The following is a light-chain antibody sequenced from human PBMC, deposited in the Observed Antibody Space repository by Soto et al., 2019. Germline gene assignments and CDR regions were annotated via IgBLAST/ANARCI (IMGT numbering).Light chain of an antibody. V-gene: IGKV1-39*01. J-gene: IGKJ2*01. CDR1: QSISSY. Sequence: DIQMTQSPSSLSASVGDRVTITCRASQSISSYLNWYQQKPGKAPKLLIYAASSLQSGVPSRFSGSGSRTDFTLTISSLQPEDFATYYCQQSYSTMYTVGQETKLEIK. CDR3: QQSYSTMYT. CDR2: AAS.